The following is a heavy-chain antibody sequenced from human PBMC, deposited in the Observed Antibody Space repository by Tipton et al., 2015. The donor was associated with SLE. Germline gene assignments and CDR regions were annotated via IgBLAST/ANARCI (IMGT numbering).Heavy chain of an antibody. CDR2: GFYTGST. CDR1: GGSISSSSYN. D-gene: IGHD3-9*01. V-gene: IGHV4-39*07. CDR3: ATPGRYSDLGY. Sequence: TLSLTCTVSGGSISSSSYNWAWIRQPPGKGLEWIGIGFYTGSTQYNPSLKSRLTMSVDTSKNQFSLNLSTPSAADTAVYYCATPGRYSDLGYCGQGTLVTVSS. J-gene: IGHJ4*02.